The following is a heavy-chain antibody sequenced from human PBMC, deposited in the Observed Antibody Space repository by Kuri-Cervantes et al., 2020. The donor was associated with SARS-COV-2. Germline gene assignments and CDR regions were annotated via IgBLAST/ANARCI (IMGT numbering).Heavy chain of an antibody. V-gene: IGHV3-30*03. Sequence: GESLKISCAASGFSFSNYAMHWVRQAPGKGLEWVAIISYDGGYENYADSVQGRFTISRDNDKHTLYLQVNRVKTEDTAVYYCARDPYVGSGYYLLDFWGQGTLVTVSS. D-gene: IGHD3-22*01. CDR2: ISYDGGYE. J-gene: IGHJ4*02. CDR1: GFSFSNYA. CDR3: ARDPYVGSGYYLLDF.